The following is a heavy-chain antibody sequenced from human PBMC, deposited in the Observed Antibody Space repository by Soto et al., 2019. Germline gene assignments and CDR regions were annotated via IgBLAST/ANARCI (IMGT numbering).Heavy chain of an antibody. J-gene: IGHJ4*02. D-gene: IGHD3-22*01. CDR3: ATEVLHNYDRIGSSDY. Sequence: EVRLVESRGGLVKPGESLRLACAASGFTFSSAWMNWVRQAPGKGLEWDGRIKSKTDGGTTDYAAPVKGRFTISRDDSKNTLYLQMDSLKTEDTAVYYCATEVLHNYDRIGSSDYCRQGTLVTVSS. V-gene: IGHV3-15*07. CDR2: IKSKTDGGTT. CDR1: GFTFSSAW.